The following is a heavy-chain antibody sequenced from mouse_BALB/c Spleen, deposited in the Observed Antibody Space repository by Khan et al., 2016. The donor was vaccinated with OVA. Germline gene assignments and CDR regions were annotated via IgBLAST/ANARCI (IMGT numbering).Heavy chain of an antibody. Sequence: EVQLQESGPGLVKPSPSLSLTCTATGYSITSGYGWYLIRQFPGNILEWMGFISYSGSTNYNPSLKSRISITRDTSTNQFFLQLNSVTTEDTATYYCARTARIKNGGQGTTLTVSS. D-gene: IGHD1-2*01. CDR3: ARTARIKN. CDR1: GYSITSGYG. V-gene: IGHV3-1*02. CDR2: ISYSGST. J-gene: IGHJ2*01.